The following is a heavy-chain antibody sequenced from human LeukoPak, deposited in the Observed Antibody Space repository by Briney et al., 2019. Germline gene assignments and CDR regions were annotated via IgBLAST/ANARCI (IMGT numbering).Heavy chain of an antibody. V-gene: IGHV4-4*07. CDR3: ARGQYYDSSVYFDY. D-gene: IGHD3-22*01. CDR2: IYISGST. Sequence: PSETLSLTCTVSGGSISSYYGSWIRQPAGKGLEWIGRIYISGSTNYNPSLKSRVTISVDTSKNQFSLKLSSVTAADTAVYYCARGQYYDSSVYFDYWGQGTLVTVSS. J-gene: IGHJ4*02. CDR1: GGSISSYY.